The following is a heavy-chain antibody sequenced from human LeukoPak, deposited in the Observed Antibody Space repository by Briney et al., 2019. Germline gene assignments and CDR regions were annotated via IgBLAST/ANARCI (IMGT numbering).Heavy chain of an antibody. Sequence: GGSLRLSCAASGFTFSSYSMNWVRQAPGKGLEWVSSISSSSSYIYYADSVKGRLTISRDNAKNSLYLQMNSLRAEDTAVYYCARSFGYSSSWYDVFDYWGQGTLVTVSS. V-gene: IGHV3-21*01. CDR1: GFTFSSYS. J-gene: IGHJ4*02. CDR2: ISSSSSYI. D-gene: IGHD6-13*01. CDR3: ARSFGYSSSWYDVFDY.